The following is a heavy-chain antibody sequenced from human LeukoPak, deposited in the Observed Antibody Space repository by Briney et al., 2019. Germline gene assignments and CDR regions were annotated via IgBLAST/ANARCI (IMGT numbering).Heavy chain of an antibody. J-gene: IGHJ4*02. CDR1: GFTFSSYA. D-gene: IGHD1-26*01. V-gene: IGHV3-66*01. CDR2: IYSGGST. CDR3: ASDLSSSRTFDY. Sequence: GGSLRLSCAASGFTFSSYAMSWVRQAPGKGLEWVSVIYSGGSTYYADSVKGRFTISRDNSKNTLYLQMNSLRAEDTAVYYCASDLSSSRTFDYWGQGTLVTVSS.